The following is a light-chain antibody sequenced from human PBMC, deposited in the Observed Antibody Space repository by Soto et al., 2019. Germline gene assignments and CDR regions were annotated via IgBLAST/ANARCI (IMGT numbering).Light chain of an antibody. Sequence: DIQMTQSPSTLSASVGDRVTITCRASQSISNWLAWYQQKPGKAPKLLIYMTSTLETGVPSRFSGSGSGAAFTLTISSLQREDFATYYCQQYKSFPWTFGQGTKVEI. CDR1: QSISNW. CDR2: MTS. CDR3: QQYKSFPWT. V-gene: IGKV1-5*03. J-gene: IGKJ1*01.